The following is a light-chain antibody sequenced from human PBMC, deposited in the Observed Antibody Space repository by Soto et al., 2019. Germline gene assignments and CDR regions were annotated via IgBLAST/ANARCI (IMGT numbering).Light chain of an antibody. CDR1: SSDVGGYNY. CDR2: DVS. J-gene: IGLJ1*01. V-gene: IGLV2-14*01. Sequence: QSALTQPASVSGSPGQSITISCTGTSSDVGGYNYVSWYQQHPGKAPKLMIYDVSNRPSGVSNRFPGSKSGNTASLTISGLHAEDEADYYCSSYTSSSTLDVFGTGTKVTVL. CDR3: SSYTSSSTLDV.